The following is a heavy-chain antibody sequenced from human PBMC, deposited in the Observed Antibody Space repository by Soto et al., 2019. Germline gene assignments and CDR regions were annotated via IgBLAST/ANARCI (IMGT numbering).Heavy chain of an antibody. CDR1: GFTRINAW. V-gene: IGHV3-15*07. D-gene: IGHD3-10*01. CDR3: MSRFGTPSNWFDP. J-gene: IGHJ5*02. CDR2: IKSKTDGGTT. Sequence: VGSHRHSSTASGFTRINAWMNWVRQATGKGLEWVGRIKSKTDGGTTDYAAPVKGRFTISRDDSKNTLYLQMNSLKTEDTAVYYCMSRFGTPSNWFDPWGQGTLVTVSS.